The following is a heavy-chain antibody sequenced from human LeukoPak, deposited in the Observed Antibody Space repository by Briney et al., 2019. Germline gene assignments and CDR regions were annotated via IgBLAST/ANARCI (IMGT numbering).Heavy chain of an antibody. CDR3: AKWVGSYGYYFDY. Sequence: GGSLRLSCAAPGFTFSSYGMHWVRQAPGKGLEWVAVISYDGSNKYYADSVKGRFTISRDNSKNTLYLQMNSLRAEDTAVYYCAKWVGSYGYYFDYWGQGTLVTVSS. CDR2: ISYDGSNK. D-gene: IGHD5-18*01. V-gene: IGHV3-30*18. J-gene: IGHJ4*02. CDR1: GFTFSSYG.